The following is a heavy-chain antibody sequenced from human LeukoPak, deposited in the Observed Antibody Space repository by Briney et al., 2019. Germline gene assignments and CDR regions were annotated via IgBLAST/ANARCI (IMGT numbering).Heavy chain of an antibody. V-gene: IGHV3-23*01. CDR2: ISGDGRDI. D-gene: IGHD3-10*02. J-gene: IGHJ6*04. CDR1: AFTFSSYG. CDR3: AELGITMIGGV. Sequence: GGTLRLSCAASAFTFSSYGMSWVRQAPGKGLEWVSAISGDGRDIFYADAVKGRFTISRDNSKNTLYLQMNSLRDEDTAVYYCAELGITMIGGVWGKGTTVTISS.